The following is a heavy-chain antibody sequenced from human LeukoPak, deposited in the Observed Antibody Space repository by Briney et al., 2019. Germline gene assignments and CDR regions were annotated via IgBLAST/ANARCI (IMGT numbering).Heavy chain of an antibody. J-gene: IGHJ4*02. CDR1: GGSISSASYY. CDR3: ARGGIPDY. D-gene: IGHD2-21*01. V-gene: IGHV4-61*02. Sequence: TLSLTCTVSGGSISSASYYGSWIRQPAGKGLEWIGRIYSSGSANYNPSLKSRVTISVDTSMNQFSLKLTSVAAADTAVYYCARGGIPDYWGQGILVTVSS. CDR2: IYSSGSA.